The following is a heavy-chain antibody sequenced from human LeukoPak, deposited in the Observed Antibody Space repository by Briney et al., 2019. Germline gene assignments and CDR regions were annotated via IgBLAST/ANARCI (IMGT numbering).Heavy chain of an antibody. CDR1: GFTFSSYA. CDR3: ARLGPRYYDSSGYPDY. Sequence: PGGSLRLSCAASGFTFSSYAMHWVRQAPGKGLEYVSAISSNGGSTYYANSVKGRFTISRDNSKNTLYLQMGSLRAEDMAMYYCARLGPRYYDSSGYPDYWGQGTLVTVSS. D-gene: IGHD3-22*01. V-gene: IGHV3-64*01. J-gene: IGHJ4*02. CDR2: ISSNGGST.